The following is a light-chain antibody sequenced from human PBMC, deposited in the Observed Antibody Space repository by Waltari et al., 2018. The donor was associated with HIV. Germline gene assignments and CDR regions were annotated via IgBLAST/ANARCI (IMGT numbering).Light chain of an antibody. CDR1: QGINSY. V-gene: IGKV1-9*01. J-gene: IGKJ4*01. Sequence: DIHLTQSPPFLSASIGDRVTIPCRATQGINSYLAWYQQKPGKAPKLLIYVASTLRSGVPSMFSGSGSGTEFTLTISNLQPEDSATYYCQQLNSYPLTFGGGTKVETK. CDR3: QQLNSYPLT. CDR2: VAS.